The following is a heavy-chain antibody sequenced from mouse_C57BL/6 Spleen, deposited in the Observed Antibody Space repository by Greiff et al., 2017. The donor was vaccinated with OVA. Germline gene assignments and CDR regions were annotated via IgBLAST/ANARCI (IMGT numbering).Heavy chain of an antibody. CDR1: GYTFTEYT. J-gene: IGHJ3*01. Sequence: VQGVESGAELVKPGASVKLSCKASGYTFTEYTIHWVKQRSGQGLEWIGWFYPGSGSIKYNEKFKDKATLTADKSSSTVYMELSRLTSEDSAVYFCARHEEEIYYGNSAWFAYWGQGTLVTVSA. V-gene: IGHV1-62-2*01. CDR3: ARHEEEIYYGNSAWFAY. D-gene: IGHD2-1*01. CDR2: FYPGSGSI.